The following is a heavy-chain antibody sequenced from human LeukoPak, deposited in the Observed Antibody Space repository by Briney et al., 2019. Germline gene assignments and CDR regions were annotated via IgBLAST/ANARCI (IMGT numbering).Heavy chain of an antibody. V-gene: IGHV3-21*01. D-gene: IGHD6-13*01. CDR2: ISSSSSYI. CDR3: AIVLELAAAGTGFDP. CDR1: GFTFSSYS. Sequence: GGSLRLSCAASGFTFSSYSMNWVRQAPGKGLEWVSSISSSSSYIYYADSVKGRFTISRDNAKNSLYLQMNSLRAEDTAVYYCAIVLELAAAGTGFDPWGQGTLVTVSS. J-gene: IGHJ5*02.